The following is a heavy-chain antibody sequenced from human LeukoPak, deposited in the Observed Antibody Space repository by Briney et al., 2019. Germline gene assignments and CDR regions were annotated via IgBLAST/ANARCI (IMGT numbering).Heavy chain of an antibody. CDR1: GFTFSSYA. J-gene: IGHJ4*02. CDR2: ISDDGSNE. D-gene: IGHD6-13*01. Sequence: PGRSLRLSCVASGFTFSSYAMHWVCQAPGKGLEWVAVISDDGSNEDYADSVKGRFTISRDNSKNTLYLQMNSLRVEDTAVYSRDWIAAGTFDYWGQGTLVTVSS. V-gene: IGHV3-30-3*01. CDR3: DWIAAGTFDY.